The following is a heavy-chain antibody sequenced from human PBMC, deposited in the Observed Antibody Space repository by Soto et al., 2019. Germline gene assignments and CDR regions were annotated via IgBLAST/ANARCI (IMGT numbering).Heavy chain of an antibody. D-gene: IGHD3-3*01. J-gene: IGHJ6*02. V-gene: IGHV1-46*01. CDR3: ARSHYDFWSGYFPYYYYGMDV. Sequence: ASVKVSCKASGYTFTSYYMHWVRQAPGQGLEWMGIINPSGGSTSYAQKFQGRVTMTRDTSTSTVYMELSSLRSEDTAVYYCARSHYDFWSGYFPYYYYGMDVWGQGTTVTVSS. CDR2: INPSGGST. CDR1: GYTFTSYY.